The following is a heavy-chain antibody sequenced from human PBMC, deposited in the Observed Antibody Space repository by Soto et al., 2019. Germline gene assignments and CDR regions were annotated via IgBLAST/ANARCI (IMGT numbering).Heavy chain of an antibody. CDR1: GYSFTDYY. V-gene: IGHV1-2*02. D-gene: IGHD2-2*03. Sequence: QVQMVQSGAEVKKPGASVRVSCKTSGYSFTDYYIHWVRQAPGQGLEWMGWINPNSGGTNYVRKFQGRVKLTRDTSINTAYMELRSLTSDDTAVFHCARGGYCDTLNCYEGYCYGMDVWGQGTTVSVSS. CDR2: INPNSGGT. CDR3: ARGGYCDTLNCYEGYCYGMDV. J-gene: IGHJ6*02.